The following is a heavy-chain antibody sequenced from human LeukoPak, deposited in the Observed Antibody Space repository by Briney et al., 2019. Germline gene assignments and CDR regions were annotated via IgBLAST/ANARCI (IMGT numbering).Heavy chain of an antibody. Sequence: SETLSLTCSVSGGSISSSRFYWVWIRQPPGKGLGWIGSLYYTGNTYYNPSLNSRVTISIDTSQNQFSLKLTSVTAADTAVYYCARHDYDFWSGLFDFWGQGTLVTVSS. J-gene: IGHJ4*02. CDR1: GGSISSSRFY. CDR3: ARHDYDFWSGLFDF. CDR2: LYYTGNT. V-gene: IGHV4-39*01. D-gene: IGHD3-3*01.